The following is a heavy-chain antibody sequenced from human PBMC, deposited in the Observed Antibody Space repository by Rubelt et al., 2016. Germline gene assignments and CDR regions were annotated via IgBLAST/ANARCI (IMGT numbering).Heavy chain of an antibody. CDR1: GGTFSSYA. V-gene: IGHV1-18*01. CDR2: ISAYNGNT. CDR3: AGATVGVWVLNY. J-gene: IGHJ4*02. Sequence: QVQLVQSGAEVKKPGSSVKVSCKASGGTFSSYAISWVRQAPGQGLEWMGWISAYNGNTNCAMKSQGRVTMTGYTSTSTAYMVLGRLISDDTAVYYCAGATVGVWVLNYWGQGTLVTVSS. D-gene: IGHD3-16*01.